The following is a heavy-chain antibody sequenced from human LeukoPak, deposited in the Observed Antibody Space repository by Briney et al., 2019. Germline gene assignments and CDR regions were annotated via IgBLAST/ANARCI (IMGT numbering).Heavy chain of an antibody. V-gene: IGHV4-4*07. Sequence: PSETLSLTCTVSGGSISSYYWSWIRQPAGKGLEWIGRIYTSGSTNYNPSLKSRVTMSVDTSKNQFSLKPSSVTAADTAVYYCARGLGDSSGYDAFDIWGQGTMVTVSS. CDR1: GGSISSYY. D-gene: IGHD3-22*01. J-gene: IGHJ3*02. CDR2: IYTSGST. CDR3: ARGLGDSSGYDAFDI.